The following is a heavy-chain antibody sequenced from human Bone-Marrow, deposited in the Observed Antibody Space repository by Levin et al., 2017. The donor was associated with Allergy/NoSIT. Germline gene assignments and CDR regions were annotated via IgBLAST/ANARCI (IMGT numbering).Heavy chain of an antibody. CDR1: GGSISSYY. J-gene: IGHJ4*02. CDR2: IYYSGST. CDR3: ARGTYYYDSSGYYYSPGGYYFDY. Sequence: PSETLSLTCTVSGGSISSYYWSWIRQPPGKGLEWIGYIYYSGSTNYNPSLKSRVTISVDTSKNQFSLKLSSVTAADTAVYYCARGTYYYDSSGYYYSPGGYYFDYWGQGTLVTVSS. V-gene: IGHV4-59*01. D-gene: IGHD3-22*01.